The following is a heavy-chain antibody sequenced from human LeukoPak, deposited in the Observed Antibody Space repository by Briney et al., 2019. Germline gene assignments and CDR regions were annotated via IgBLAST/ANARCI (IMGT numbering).Heavy chain of an antibody. V-gene: IGHV1-24*01. Sequence: ASVKVSCKGSGYTLTELSMHWVRQAPGKGLEWMGGFDPEDGETIYAQKFQGRVTMTEDTSTDTAYMELSSLRSEDTAVYYCATVQGDEYQLLLFDYWGQGTLVTVSS. CDR3: ATVQGDEYQLLLFDY. CDR1: GYTLTELS. CDR2: FDPEDGET. J-gene: IGHJ4*02. D-gene: IGHD2-2*01.